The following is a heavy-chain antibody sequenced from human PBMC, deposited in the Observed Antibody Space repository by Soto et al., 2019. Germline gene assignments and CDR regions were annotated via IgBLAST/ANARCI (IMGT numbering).Heavy chain of an antibody. Sequence: PSETLSLTCTVSGSSISSSGYNWSWIRQHPGKGLEWIGYIYYSGSTYYNPSLKSRVTISVDRSKNQFSLKLSSVTAADTAVYYCARFDGEYSNWFDPWGQGTLVTVSS. V-gene: IGHV4-31*03. J-gene: IGHJ5*02. D-gene: IGHD4-17*01. CDR1: GSSISSSGYN. CDR3: ARFDGEYSNWFDP. CDR2: IYYSGST.